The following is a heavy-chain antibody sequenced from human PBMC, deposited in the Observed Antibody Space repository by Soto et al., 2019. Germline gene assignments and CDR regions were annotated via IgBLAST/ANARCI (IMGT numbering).Heavy chain of an antibody. D-gene: IGHD1-20*01. CDR3: ASRLPRIRGPRGYFDY. CDR1: GYFIATGYY. CDR2: IYHSGST. Sequence: SETLSLTCADSGYFIATGYYWGWIRQPPGKGLEWVGNIYHSGSTYYNPSLKSRVTISVDTSKNQFSLKLSSVTAADTAVYYCASRLPRIRGPRGYFDYWGQGTLVTVSS. V-gene: IGHV4-38-2*01. J-gene: IGHJ4*02.